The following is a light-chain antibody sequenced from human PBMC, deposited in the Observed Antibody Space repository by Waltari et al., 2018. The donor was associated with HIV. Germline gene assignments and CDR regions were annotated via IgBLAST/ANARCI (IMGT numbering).Light chain of an antibody. Sequence: IVLTPSPGTLSLSPGESSTLSCRASQSVSSSYLAWYQQKPGQAPRLLIYGASSRATGIPDRFSGSGSGTDFTLTISRLEPEEFAVYYCQQHGSSPYTFGQGTKLEIK. CDR1: QSVSSSY. J-gene: IGKJ2*01. CDR2: GAS. CDR3: QQHGSSPYT. V-gene: IGKV3-20*01.